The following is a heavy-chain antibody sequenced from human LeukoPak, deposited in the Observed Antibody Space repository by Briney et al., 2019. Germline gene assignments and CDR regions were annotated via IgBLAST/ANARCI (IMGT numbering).Heavy chain of an antibody. CDR1: GYTFTSYD. CDR3: ARGEVVAATLGY. J-gene: IGHJ4*02. D-gene: IGHD2-15*01. CDR2: MNPNSGNT. V-gene: IGHV1-8*01. Sequence: ASVKVSCKASGYTFTSYDINWVRQATGQGLEWMGWMNPNSGNTGYAQKFQGRVTMTRNTSISTAYMELSSLRSEDTAVYYCARGEVVAATLGYWGRGTLVTVSS.